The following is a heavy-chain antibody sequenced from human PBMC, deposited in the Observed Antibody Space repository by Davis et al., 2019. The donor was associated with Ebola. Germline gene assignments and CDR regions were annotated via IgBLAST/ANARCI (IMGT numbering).Heavy chain of an antibody. Sequence: ASVTVSCKASGYTFTSYAMHWVRQAPGQRLEWMGWINAGNGNTKYSQKFQGRVTITRDTSASTAYMELSSLRSEDTAVYYCARGGGGVALNHFDYWGQGTLVTVSS. V-gene: IGHV1-3*01. J-gene: IGHJ4*02. CDR3: ARGGGGVALNHFDY. CDR2: INAGNGNT. CDR1: GYTFTSYA. D-gene: IGHD3-16*01.